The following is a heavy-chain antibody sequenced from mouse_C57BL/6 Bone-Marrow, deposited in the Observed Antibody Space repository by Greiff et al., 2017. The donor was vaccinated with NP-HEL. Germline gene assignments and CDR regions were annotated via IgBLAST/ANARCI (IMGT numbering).Heavy chain of an antibody. Sequence: VQLQQSGPELVKPGASVKISCKASGYAFSSSWMNWVKQRPGQGLEWIGRIYPGDGGTNYNGKFKGKATLTADKSSSTSYMQLSILTSEDSAVYFCARRGYDFYYAMDYWGQGTSVTVSA. J-gene: IGHJ4*01. CDR1: GYAFSSSW. CDR3: ARRGYDFYYAMDY. CDR2: IYPGDGGT. D-gene: IGHD2-4*01. V-gene: IGHV1-82*01.